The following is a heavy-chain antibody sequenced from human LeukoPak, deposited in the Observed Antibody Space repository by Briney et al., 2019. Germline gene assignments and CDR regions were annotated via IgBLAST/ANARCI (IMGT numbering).Heavy chain of an antibody. Sequence: PGGSLRLSCAASGFTFSNFAMHWVRQAPGKGLEWVAVISYDGSNKYYADSVRGRFTISRDNSRSTLFLQMNSLRGEDTAIYYCATYRQVMLPFEAWGQGTLVTVSS. CDR1: GFTFSNFA. V-gene: IGHV3-30*04. CDR2: ISYDGSNK. CDR3: ATYRQVMLPFEA. J-gene: IGHJ5*02. D-gene: IGHD5-18*01.